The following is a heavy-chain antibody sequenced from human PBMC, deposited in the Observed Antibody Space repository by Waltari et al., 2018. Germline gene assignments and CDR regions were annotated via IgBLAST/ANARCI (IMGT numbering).Heavy chain of an antibody. Sequence: QLQLQESGPGLVKPSETLSLTCTVAGGSVSSSSYYWGWIRQPPGKGLEWIGSIYYSGSTYYNPSLKSRVTISVDTSKNQFSLKLSSVTAADTAVYYCARAYGDYPFDYWGQGTLVTVSS. CDR2: IYYSGST. V-gene: IGHV4-39*07. CDR1: GGSVSSSSYY. J-gene: IGHJ4*02. CDR3: ARAYGDYPFDY. D-gene: IGHD4-17*01.